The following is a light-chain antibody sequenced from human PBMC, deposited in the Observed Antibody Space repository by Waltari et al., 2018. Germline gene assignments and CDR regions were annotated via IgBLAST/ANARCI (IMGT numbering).Light chain of an antibody. CDR3: QHYVRLPVT. Sequence: EIVLTQSPGHLSLSPGERATLSCRASQSFSRALAWYQQKPGQAPRLLIYDASTRAIGIPDRFSGSGSGTDFSLTISRLEPEDFAVYYCQHYVRLPVTFGQGTTVEIK. V-gene: IGKV3-20*01. CDR1: QSFSRA. CDR2: DAS. J-gene: IGKJ1*01.